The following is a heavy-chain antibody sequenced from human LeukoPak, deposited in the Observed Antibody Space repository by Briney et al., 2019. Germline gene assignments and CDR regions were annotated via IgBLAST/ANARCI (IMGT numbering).Heavy chain of an antibody. Sequence: GGSLRLPCAASGLTFSSYWMSWVRQAPGKGLEWVANIKQDGSEKYYVESVKSRFTISRDNAKNSLYLQMNSLRAEDTAVYYCARGAGYCSSTTCSDYYYMDVWGKGTTVTVSS. CDR3: ARGAGYCSSTTCSDYYYMDV. CDR1: GLTFSSYW. J-gene: IGHJ6*03. D-gene: IGHD2-2*01. V-gene: IGHV3-7*01. CDR2: IKQDGSEK.